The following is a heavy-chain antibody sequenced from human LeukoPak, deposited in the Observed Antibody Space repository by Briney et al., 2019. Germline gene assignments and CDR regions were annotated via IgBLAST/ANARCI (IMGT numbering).Heavy chain of an antibody. J-gene: IGHJ4*02. CDR2: IKQDGSEK. CDR1: GFTFSGYW. Sequence: GSLRLSCVASGFTFSGYWMSWVRQAPGKGLEWVANIKQDGSEKYYVDSVKGRFTISRDNAKNSLYLQMNSLRAEDTGMYYCATGAQQLGYWGQGTLVTVSS. D-gene: IGHD6-13*01. CDR3: ATGAQQLGY. V-gene: IGHV3-7*03.